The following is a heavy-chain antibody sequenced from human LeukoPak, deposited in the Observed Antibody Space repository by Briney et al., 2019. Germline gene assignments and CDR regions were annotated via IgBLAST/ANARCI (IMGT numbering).Heavy chain of an antibody. V-gene: IGHV1-8*01. D-gene: IGHD3-3*01. CDR1: GYTFTSYD. Sequence: ASVKVSCKASGYTFTSYDINWVRQATGQGLEWMGWMNPNSGNTGYAQKFQGRVTMTRNTSISTAYMGLSSLRSEDTAVYYCARGNHDFWSGYALYYYGMDVWGQGTTVTVSS. J-gene: IGHJ6*02. CDR3: ARGNHDFWSGYALYYYGMDV. CDR2: MNPNSGNT.